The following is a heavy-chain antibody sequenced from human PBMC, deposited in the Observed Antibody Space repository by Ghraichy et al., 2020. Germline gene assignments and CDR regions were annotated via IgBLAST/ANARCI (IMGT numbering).Heavy chain of an antibody. V-gene: IGHV3-30*02. CDR1: GFTFSSYG. D-gene: IGHD5-18*01. CDR3: AKIYLGYSYGLPADY. CDR2: IGYDGSNK. J-gene: IGHJ4*02. Sequence: GGSLRLSCAASGFTFSSYGMHWVRQAPGKGLEWVAFIGYDGSNKYYADSVKGRFTISRDSSKNTLYLQMNSLRAEDTAVYYCAKIYLGYSYGLPADYWGQGTLVTVSS.